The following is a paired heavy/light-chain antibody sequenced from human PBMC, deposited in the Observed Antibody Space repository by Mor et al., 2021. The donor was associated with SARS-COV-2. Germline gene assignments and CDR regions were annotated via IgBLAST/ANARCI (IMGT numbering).Light chain of an antibody. CDR2: WAS. Sequence: DIVMTQSPDSLAVSLGERATINCKSSQNVLYSSKNKNYLAWYQQKPGQPPKLLIYWASTRESGVPDRFSGSGSGTDFTLTISSLQAEDVAIYYCQQYYSSPLTFGGGTKVEIK. CDR1: QNVLYSSKNKNY. V-gene: IGKV4-1*01. J-gene: IGKJ4*01. CDR3: QQYYSSPLT.
Heavy chain of an antibody. D-gene: IGHD2-15*01. V-gene: IGHV1-3*04. Sequence: QVQLMQSGAEVKEPGASVKVSCKASGYTFSYYGLHWVRQVPGQSLDWMGWINTGNGNTKYSQKFQGRVTISRDTSATTVYMDLSSLKSADTAVYYCARPYYSGDSGHPSWFDSWGQGTLVTVSS. CDR3: ARPYYSGDSGHPSWFDS. J-gene: IGHJ5*01. CDR1: GYTFSYYG. CDR2: INTGNGNT.